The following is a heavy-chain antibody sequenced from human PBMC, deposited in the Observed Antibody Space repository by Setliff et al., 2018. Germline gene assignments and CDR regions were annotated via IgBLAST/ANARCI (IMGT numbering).Heavy chain of an antibody. CDR2: VDPEDGET. V-gene: IGHV1-69-2*01. CDR3: ATLPLITMVRGVIPEGAPHMDV. D-gene: IGHD3-10*01. CDR1: GYTFTDYY. J-gene: IGHJ6*02. Sequence: ASVKVSCKASGYTFTDYYMHWVQQAPGKGLEWMGRVDPEDGETIYAEKFQGRVTITADTSTGTAYMELSSLRSEDTAVYYCATLPLITMVRGVIPEGAPHMDVWGQGTTVTVSS.